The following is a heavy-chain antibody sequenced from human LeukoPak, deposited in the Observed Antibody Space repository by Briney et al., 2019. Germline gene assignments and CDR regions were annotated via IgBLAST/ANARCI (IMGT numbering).Heavy chain of an antibody. V-gene: IGHV3-66*01. J-gene: IGHJ3*02. CDR1: GFTFNNFA. CDR3: ARDRGGPYLVSFAFDI. D-gene: IGHD2-15*01. Sequence: GGSLRLSCAASGFTFNNFAMTWVRQAPGKGLEWVSVIYSAGSTYYADSVKGRFSISRDNSKNTLYLQMNSLRAEDTAVYYCARDRGGPYLVSFAFDIWGQGTMVTVSS. CDR2: IYSAGST.